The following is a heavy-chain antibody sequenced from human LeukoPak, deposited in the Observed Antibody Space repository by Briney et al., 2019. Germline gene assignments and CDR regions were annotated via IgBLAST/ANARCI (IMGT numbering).Heavy chain of an antibody. D-gene: IGHD3-3*01. J-gene: IGHJ6*02. V-gene: IGHV4-34*01. Sequence: SETLSLTCAVHGGSFSGYYWTWIRQPPGKGLEWIGEINHSGTTNYNSSLKSRVTISVDTSKNQFSLKLSSVTAADSAVYYCARRRGSWSGYNDPGGYYYGLDVWGQGTTVTVSS. CDR1: GGSFSGYY. CDR3: ARRRGSWSGYNDPGGYYYGLDV. CDR2: INHSGTT.